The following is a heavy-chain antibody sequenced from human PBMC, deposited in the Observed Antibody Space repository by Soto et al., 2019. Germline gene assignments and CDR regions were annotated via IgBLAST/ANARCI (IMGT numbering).Heavy chain of an antibody. V-gene: IGHV2-5*02. CDR1: GFSLSTSGVG. J-gene: IGHJ6*03. CDR2: IYWDDDK. CDR3: AHQPLAPPAARYYYFYMDV. D-gene: IGHD2-15*01. Sequence: QITLKESGPTLVNPTQTLTLTCTFSGFSLSTSGVGVGSIRQPPGKALEWLALIYWDDDKRYSPSLKSRLTITKDTSKNQVVLTMSNMDPVDTATYYCAHQPLAPPAARYYYFYMDVWGKGTTVTVSS.